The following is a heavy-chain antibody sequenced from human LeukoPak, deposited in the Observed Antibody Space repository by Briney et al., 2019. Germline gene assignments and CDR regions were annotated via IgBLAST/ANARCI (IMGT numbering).Heavy chain of an antibody. Sequence: SETLSLTCSVSGDSISSSSYYWGWIRQPPGKGLEWIGSIYYSGSTYYNPSLKSRVTISVDTSKNEFSLKLSSVTAADTAVYYCARPRIKYSCGWYRAFDIWGQGTMVTVSS. D-gene: IGHD6-19*01. CDR1: GDSISSSSYY. CDR3: ARPRIKYSCGWYRAFDI. V-gene: IGHV4-39*01. J-gene: IGHJ3*02. CDR2: IYYSGST.